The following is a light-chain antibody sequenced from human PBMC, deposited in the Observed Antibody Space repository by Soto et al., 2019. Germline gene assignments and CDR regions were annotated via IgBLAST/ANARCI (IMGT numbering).Light chain of an antibody. V-gene: IGKV1-39*01. CDR3: QQANSFPWT. J-gene: IGKJ1*01. Sequence: DIQMTQSPSSLSASVGDRVTITCRASQSISSYLNWYQQKPGKAPKLLIYAASNLQSGVPSRFSGSGSGTDFTLTISSLQPEDSAAYYCQQANSFPWTFGQGTKVDIK. CDR1: QSISSY. CDR2: AAS.